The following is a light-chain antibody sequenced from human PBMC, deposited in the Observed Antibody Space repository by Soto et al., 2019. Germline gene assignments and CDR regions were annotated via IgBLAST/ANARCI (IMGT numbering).Light chain of an antibody. CDR1: HSLLDSDDGNTY. J-gene: IGKJ5*01. CDR3: QQSSSSPIT. V-gene: IGKV2-40*01. Sequence: DIVMTQTPLSLPGTPGEPASISCRSSHSLLDSDDGNTYLDWYLQKPGQSPQLLIYTLSYRASGVPDRFSGSGSGPDFTLTISRLEAEDFAVYYCQQSSSSPITFGQGTRLEIK. CDR2: TLS.